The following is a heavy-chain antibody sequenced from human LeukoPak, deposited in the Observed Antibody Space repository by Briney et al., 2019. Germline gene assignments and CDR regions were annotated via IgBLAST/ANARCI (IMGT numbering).Heavy chain of an antibody. CDR2: IYYSGST. CDR3: ARVTGYVMEDYFDY. Sequence: SETLSLTCTVSGDSISSSSSYWGWIRQPPGEGLEWIGSIYYSGSTNYNPSLKSRVTISVDTSKNQFSLRLSSVTAADTAVYYCARVTGYVMEDYFDYWGQGTLVTVSS. V-gene: IGHV4-39*07. J-gene: IGHJ4*02. CDR1: GDSISSSSSY. D-gene: IGHD6-13*01.